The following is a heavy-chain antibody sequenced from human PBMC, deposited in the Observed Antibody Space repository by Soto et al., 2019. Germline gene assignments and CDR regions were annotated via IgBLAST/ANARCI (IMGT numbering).Heavy chain of an antibody. D-gene: IGHD6-19*01. CDR3: AGGSSWWDY. J-gene: IGHJ4*02. CDR2: IYRVGSN. V-gene: IGHV4-4*07. CDR1: GGSISGFY. Sequence: PAESLSLTGTVSGGSISGFYWSWIRQPAGKGLEWIGGIYRVGSNNYNPSLKSRVTMSVDTSKNQFSLKLSSVTAADTAVYYCAGGSSWWDYWGQGTLVTVSS.